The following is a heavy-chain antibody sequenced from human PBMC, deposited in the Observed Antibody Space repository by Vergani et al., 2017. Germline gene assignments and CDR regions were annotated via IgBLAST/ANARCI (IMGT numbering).Heavy chain of an antibody. Sequence: QVQLQESGPGLVKPSETLSLTCTVSGGSISSYYWSWIRQPPGKGLEWIGYIYYSGSTNYNPSLKSRVTISVDTSKNQFSLKLSSVTAADTAVYYCARACVYTDPISSPTPNWFDPWGQGTLVTVSS. CDR2: IYYSGST. V-gene: IGHV4-59*01. CDR3: ARACVYTDPISSPTPNWFDP. D-gene: IGHD3-16*01. CDR1: GGSISSYY. J-gene: IGHJ5*02.